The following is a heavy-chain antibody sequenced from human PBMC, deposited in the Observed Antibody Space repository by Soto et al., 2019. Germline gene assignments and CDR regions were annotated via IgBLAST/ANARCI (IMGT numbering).Heavy chain of an antibody. V-gene: IGHV4-4*02. D-gene: IGHD3-22*01. CDR3: ARTIVVITTLAGWFDP. CDR2: IYHSGST. J-gene: IGHJ5*02. CDR1: GGSISSSNW. Sequence: SETLSLTCAVSGGSISSSNWWSWVRQPAGKGLEWIGEIYHSGSTNYNPSLKSRVTISVDKSKNQFSLKLSSVTAADTAVYYCARTIVVITTLAGWFDPWGQGTLVTVSS.